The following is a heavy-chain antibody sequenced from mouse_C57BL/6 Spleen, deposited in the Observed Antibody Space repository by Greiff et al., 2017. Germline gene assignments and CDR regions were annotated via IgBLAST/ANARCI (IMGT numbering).Heavy chain of an antibody. D-gene: IGHD2-1*01. CDR3: ASYYGNLDAMDY. J-gene: IGHJ4*01. CDR2: INPNNGGT. Sequence: VQLQQSGPELVKPGASVKISCKASGYTFTDYYMNWVKQSHGKSLEWIGDINPNNGGTSYNQKFKGKATLTVDKSSSTAYMELRSLTSEDSAVYYCASYYGNLDAMDYWGQGTSVTVSS. CDR1: GYTFTDYY. V-gene: IGHV1-26*01.